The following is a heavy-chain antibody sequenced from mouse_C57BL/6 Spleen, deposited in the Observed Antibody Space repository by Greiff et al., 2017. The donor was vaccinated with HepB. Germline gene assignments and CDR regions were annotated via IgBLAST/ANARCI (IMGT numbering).Heavy chain of an antibody. CDR1: GYSITSGYY. Sequence: EVQLQESGPGLVKPSQSLSLTCSVTGYSITSGYYWNWIRQFPGNKLEWMGYISYDGSNNYNPSLKNRISITRDTSKNQFFLKLNSVTTEDTATYYCARESYYYGSSPYAMDYWGQGTSVTVSS. CDR2: ISYDGSN. V-gene: IGHV3-6*01. J-gene: IGHJ4*01. D-gene: IGHD1-1*01. CDR3: ARESYYYGSSPYAMDY.